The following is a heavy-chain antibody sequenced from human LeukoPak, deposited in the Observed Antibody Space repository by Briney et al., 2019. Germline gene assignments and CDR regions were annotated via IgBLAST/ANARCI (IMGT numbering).Heavy chain of an antibody. CDR3: ATVCDSPGSCYYFDF. Sequence: GGSLRLSCAASGFTFNSHAMSWVRQAPGKGLEWVSSISSSGGCTYYADSVKGRFTISRDNSKNTLYLQMNSLRAGDTAVYYCATVCDSPGSCYYFDFCGEGAQVTVSS. CDR2: ISSSGGCT. V-gene: IGHV3-23*01. J-gene: IGHJ4*01. CDR1: GFTFNSHA. D-gene: IGHD3-22*01.